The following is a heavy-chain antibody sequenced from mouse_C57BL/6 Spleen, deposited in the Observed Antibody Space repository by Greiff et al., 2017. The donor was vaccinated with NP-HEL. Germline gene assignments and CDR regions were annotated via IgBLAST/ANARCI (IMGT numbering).Heavy chain of an antibody. CDR1: GFSFNTYA. D-gene: IGHD1-1*01. V-gene: IGHV10-1*01. CDR2: IRSKSNNYAT. J-gene: IGHJ2*01. Sequence: GGGLVQPKGSLKLSCAASGFSFNTYAMNWVRQAPGKGLEWVARIRSKSNNYATYYADSVKDRFTISRDDSESMLYLQMNNLKTEDTAMYYCVRHRGSSYFDYWGQGTTLTVSS. CDR3: VRHRGSSYFDY.